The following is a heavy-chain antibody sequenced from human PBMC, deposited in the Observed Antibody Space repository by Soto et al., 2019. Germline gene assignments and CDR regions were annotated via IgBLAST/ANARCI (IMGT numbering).Heavy chain of an antibody. Sequence: GGSLRLSCAASVFTFNNAYMSWVRQAPGKGLEWLGRIKSVHDGSKTDYAAPVKGRFSITRDDSQSIMYRQMDRLRTEDSAIYYCTTVANYFGSGSSVSDYWGLGTVVTVSS. V-gene: IGHV3-15*01. D-gene: IGHD3-10*01. J-gene: IGHJ4*02. CDR3: TTVANYFGSGSSVSDY. CDR2: IKSVHDGSKT. CDR1: VFTFNNAY.